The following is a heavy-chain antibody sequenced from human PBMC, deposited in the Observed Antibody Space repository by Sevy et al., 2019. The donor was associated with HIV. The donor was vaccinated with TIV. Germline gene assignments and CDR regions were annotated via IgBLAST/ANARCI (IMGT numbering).Heavy chain of an antibody. CDR3: ARGVGFDC. J-gene: IGHJ4*02. CDR1: GFTFSPYW. D-gene: IGHD1-26*01. CDR2: IRPDGSDK. V-gene: IGHV3-7*01. Sequence: GSLRLSCAASGFTFSPYWMTWVRQAPGKGLEWVANIRPDGSDKYYVDSVKARFTISRDNAKNSLYLQMNSLRADDTAMYYCARGVGFDCWGQGALVTVS.